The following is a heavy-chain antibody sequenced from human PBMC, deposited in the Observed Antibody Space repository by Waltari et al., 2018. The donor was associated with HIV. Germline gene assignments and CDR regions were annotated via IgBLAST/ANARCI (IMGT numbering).Heavy chain of an antibody. CDR1: GFTFSSYD. J-gene: IGHJ4*02. D-gene: IGHD4-17*01. CDR3: ARDRHYGEYDY. CDR2: VDTAGDT. V-gene: IGHV3-13*01. Sequence: EVQVVESGGGLVQPGGSLRRSCAASGFTFSSYDMHWVRQATGKGLEWVSTVDTAGDTYYPDSVKGRFTISRENAKNSLYLQMNSLRAEDTAVYYCARDRHYGEYDYWGQGTLVTVSS.